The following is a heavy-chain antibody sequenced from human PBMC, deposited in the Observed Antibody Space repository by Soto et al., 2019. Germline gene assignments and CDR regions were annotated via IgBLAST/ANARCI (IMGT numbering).Heavy chain of an antibody. CDR2: IWYDGGNK. Sequence: QVQLVESGGGVVQPGRSLRLSCAASGFNFSSYVMHWVRQAPGKGLEWVAVIWYDGGNKYYADSVKGRFTISRDNSKNTLYLQMNSLREEDTAVYYCARDGQWLPRDGLRSSYYFDYWGQGTLVTVSS. CDR3: ARDGQWLPRDGLRSSYYFDY. D-gene: IGHD6-19*01. J-gene: IGHJ4*02. CDR1: GFNFSSYV. V-gene: IGHV3-33*01.